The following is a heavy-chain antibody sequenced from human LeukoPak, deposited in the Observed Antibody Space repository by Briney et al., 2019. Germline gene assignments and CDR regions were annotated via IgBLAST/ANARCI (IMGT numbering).Heavy chain of an antibody. V-gene: IGHV3-7*01. Sequence: GGSLRLSCAASGFTFSGYYMTWVRQAPGKGLEWVANIKQDGSEKNYVDSVKGRFTISRDNAKNSLYLQMNSLRAEDTAVYYCARDRGIAVAGTGANYYYYYYMDVWGKGTTVTIPS. D-gene: IGHD6-19*01. J-gene: IGHJ6*03. CDR1: GFTFSGYY. CDR2: IKQDGSEK. CDR3: ARDRGIAVAGTGANYYYYYYMDV.